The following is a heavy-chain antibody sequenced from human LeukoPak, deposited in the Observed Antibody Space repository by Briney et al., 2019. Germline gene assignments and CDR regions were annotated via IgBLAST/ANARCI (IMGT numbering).Heavy chain of an antibody. CDR1: GGSISTSGYY. Sequence: PSETLSLTCTVSGGSISTSGYYWGWVRQPPGKGLEWIGEIDHSGSTNYNPSLKSRVTISVDTSKNQFSLKLSSVTAADTAVYYCARLDPHIVVVNWGQGTLVTVSS. V-gene: IGHV4-39*07. CDR2: IDHSGST. CDR3: ARLDPHIVVVN. J-gene: IGHJ4*02. D-gene: IGHD2-21*01.